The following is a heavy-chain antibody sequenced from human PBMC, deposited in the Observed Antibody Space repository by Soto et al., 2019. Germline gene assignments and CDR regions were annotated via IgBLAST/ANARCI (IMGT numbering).Heavy chain of an antibody. J-gene: IGHJ5*02. Sequence: SETLSLTCTVSGGSISSSSYYWGWIRQPPGKGLEWIGSIYYSGSTYYNPSLKSRVTISVDTSKNQFSLKLSSVTAADTAVYYCARRYDFWSGYYLRWFDPWGQGTLVTVSS. CDR3: ARRYDFWSGYYLRWFDP. D-gene: IGHD3-3*01. CDR2: IYYSGST. CDR1: GGSISSSSYY. V-gene: IGHV4-39*01.